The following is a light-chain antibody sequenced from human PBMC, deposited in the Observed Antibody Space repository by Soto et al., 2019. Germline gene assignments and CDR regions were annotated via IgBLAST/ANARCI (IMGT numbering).Light chain of an antibody. J-gene: IGKJ5*01. CDR2: AAS. CDR3: HQSNTWPPNT. V-gene: IGKV3D-15*01. CDR1: QSVTSN. Sequence: EVVMTQSPDTLAVSPGEVATLSCWASQSVTSNLAWYQQKRGQAPRLLIYAASTSATGVPAKFSASASETESTLPISTLQPEDFAVYHCHQSNTWPPNTFGTGTRLEIK.